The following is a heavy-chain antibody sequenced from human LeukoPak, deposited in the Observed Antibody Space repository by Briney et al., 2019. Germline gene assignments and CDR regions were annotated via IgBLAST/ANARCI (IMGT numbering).Heavy chain of an antibody. D-gene: IGHD3-10*01. Sequence: SETLSLTCTVSGGSIGSYYWSWIRQPAGKGLEWIGRIHSSTSKNYNPSIKSRVTMSLDTSKNQFFLKVDSVTAADTAIYYCAREAVDYGSGSLDYWGQGTLVAVSS. J-gene: IGHJ4*02. CDR1: GGSIGSYY. CDR2: IHSSTSK. CDR3: AREAVDYGSGSLDY. V-gene: IGHV4-4*07.